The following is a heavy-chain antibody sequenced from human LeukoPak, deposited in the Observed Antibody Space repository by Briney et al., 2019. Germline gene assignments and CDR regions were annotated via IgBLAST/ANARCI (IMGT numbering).Heavy chain of an antibody. V-gene: IGHV3-7*01. J-gene: IGHJ6*03. D-gene: IGHD3-3*01. CDR2: IKQDGSEK. CDR3: ARGVGIDFWSGYFSLYYYYYYMDV. Sequence: GGSLRLSCAASGFTFSSYWMSWVRQAPGKGLEWGANIKQDGSEKYYVDSVKGRFTISRDNAKNSLYLQMNSLRAEDTAVYYCARGVGIDFWSGYFSLYYYYYYMDVWGKETTVTVSS. CDR1: GFTFSSYW.